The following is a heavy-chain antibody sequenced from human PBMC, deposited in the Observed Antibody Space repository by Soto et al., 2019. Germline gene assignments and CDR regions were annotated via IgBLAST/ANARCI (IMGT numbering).Heavy chain of an antibody. CDR3: AIGYCSGGSCYSIWSFGAFDI. D-gene: IGHD2-15*01. Sequence: GASVKVSCKASGYTFTSYAMHWVRQAPGQRLEWMGWINAGNGNTKYSQKFQGRVTITRDTSASTAYMELSSPRSEDTAVYYCAIGYCSGGSCYSIWSFGAFDIWGQGTMVTVSS. J-gene: IGHJ3*02. CDR2: INAGNGNT. CDR1: GYTFTSYA. V-gene: IGHV1-3*01.